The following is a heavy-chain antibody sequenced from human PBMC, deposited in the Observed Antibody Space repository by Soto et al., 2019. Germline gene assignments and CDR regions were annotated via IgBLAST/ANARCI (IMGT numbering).Heavy chain of an antibody. Sequence: PSETLSLTCTVSGGSISSGDYYWSWIRQPPGKGLEWIGYIYYSGSTYYNPSLKSRVTISVDTSKNQFSLKLSSVTAADTAVYYCAREGGSYSSSSGPDYWGQGTLVTVSS. J-gene: IGHJ4*02. V-gene: IGHV4-30-4*01. CDR2: IYYSGST. D-gene: IGHD6-6*01. CDR3: AREGGSYSSSSGPDY. CDR1: GGSISSGDYY.